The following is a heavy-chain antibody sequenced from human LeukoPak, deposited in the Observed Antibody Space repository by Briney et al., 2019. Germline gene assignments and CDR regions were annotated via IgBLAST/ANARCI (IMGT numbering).Heavy chain of an antibody. CDR3: ARSRTSDYDILTGYSETNWFDP. CDR2: ISSSSSYI. Sequence: GGSLRLSCAASGFTFSSYSMNWVRQAPGKGLDWVSSISSSSSYIYYADSVKGRFTISRDNAKNSLYLQMNSLRAEDTAVYYCARSRTSDYDILTGYSETNWFDPWGQGTLVTVSS. J-gene: IGHJ5*02. CDR1: GFTFSSYS. V-gene: IGHV3-21*01. D-gene: IGHD3-9*01.